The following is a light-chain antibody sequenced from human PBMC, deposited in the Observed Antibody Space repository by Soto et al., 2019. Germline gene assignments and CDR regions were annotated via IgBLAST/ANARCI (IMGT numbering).Light chain of an antibody. Sequence: EIVLTQSPGTLSLSPGERATLSCRASQSVSSSYFAWYQQKPGQAPRLLIYGASSRATGIPDRFSGSGSGTAFSLTSNRLAPEDFAVYYCQQYGSSPVTFGQGTKVEIK. CDR2: GAS. CDR1: QSVSSSY. CDR3: QQYGSSPVT. J-gene: IGKJ1*01. V-gene: IGKV3-20*01.